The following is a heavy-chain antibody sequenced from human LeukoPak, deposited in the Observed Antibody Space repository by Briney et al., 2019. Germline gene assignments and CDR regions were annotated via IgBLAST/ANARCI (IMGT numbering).Heavy chain of an antibody. CDR3: ARVGYSSSWYVVGAFDY. CDR2: IYYSGST. V-gene: IGHV4-59*01. J-gene: IGHJ4*02. D-gene: IGHD6-13*01. Sequence: SETLSLTCTVSGGSTSGYYWSWIRQPPGKGLEWIGYIYYSGSTNYNPSLKSRVTISVVTSKNKFSLKLSSVTAADTAVYYCARVGYSSSWYVVGAFDYWGRGTLVTVSS. CDR1: GGSTSGYY.